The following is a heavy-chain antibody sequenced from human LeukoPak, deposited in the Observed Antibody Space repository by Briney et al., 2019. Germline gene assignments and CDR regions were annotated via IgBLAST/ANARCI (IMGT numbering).Heavy chain of an antibody. CDR1: GYTFTGYY. CDR3: ARAFYRNGWYYFDY. V-gene: IGHV1-2*02. CDR2: INPNSGGT. J-gene: IGHJ4*02. Sequence: ASVKVSCKASGYTFTGYYVHWARQAPGQGLEWMGWINPNSGGTNYAQKFQGRVTVTRDTSISTAYMDLSRLRSDDTAVYYCARAFYRNGWYYFDYWGQGTLVTVSS. D-gene: IGHD6-19*01.